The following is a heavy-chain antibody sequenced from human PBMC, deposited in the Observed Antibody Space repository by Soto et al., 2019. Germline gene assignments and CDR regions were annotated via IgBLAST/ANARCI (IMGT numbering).Heavy chain of an antibody. D-gene: IGHD2-15*01. V-gene: IGHV3-7*04. CDR3: ARDRGLGYCSGGSCYSDY. CDR2: IKQDGSEK. CDR1: GFTFSSYW. Sequence: PGGSLRLSCAASGFTFSSYWMSWVRQAPGKGLEWVANIKQDGSEKYYVDSVKGRFTISRDNAKNSLYLQMNSLRAEDTAVYYCARDRGLGYCSGGSCYSDYWGQGTLVTVSS. J-gene: IGHJ4*02.